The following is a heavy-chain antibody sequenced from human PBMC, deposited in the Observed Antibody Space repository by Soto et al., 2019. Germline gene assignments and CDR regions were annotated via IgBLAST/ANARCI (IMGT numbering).Heavy chain of an antibody. CDR3: ARGGQYYYDSSGYYGWFDT. Sequence: GGSLRLSCAASGFTFSSYAMHWVRQAPGKGLAWVAVISYDGSNKYYADSVKGRFTISRDNSKNTLYLQMNSLRAEDTAVYYCARGGQYYYDSSGYYGWFDTWGQGTLVTVSS. CDR2: ISYDGSNK. V-gene: IGHV3-30*04. J-gene: IGHJ5*02. CDR1: GFTFSSYA. D-gene: IGHD3-22*01.